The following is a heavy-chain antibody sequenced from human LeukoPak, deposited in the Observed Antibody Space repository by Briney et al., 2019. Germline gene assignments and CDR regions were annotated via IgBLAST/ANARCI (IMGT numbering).Heavy chain of an antibody. D-gene: IGHD3-10*01. Sequence: SETLSLTCTVSGYSIISVYYWGWIRQSPGKGLEWIGNISHNGSTYCNPSLKSRVTISVDTSKNQFSLKLSSVTAADTAVYSCAGFTFFRGVITFDYWGQGTLVTVSS. V-gene: IGHV4-38-2*02. CDR1: GYSIISVYY. J-gene: IGHJ4*02. CDR3: AGFTFFRGVITFDY. CDR2: ISHNGST.